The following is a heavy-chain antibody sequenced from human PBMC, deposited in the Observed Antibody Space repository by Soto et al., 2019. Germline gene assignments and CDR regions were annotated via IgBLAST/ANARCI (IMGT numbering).Heavy chain of an antibody. V-gene: IGHV3-30-3*01. CDR1: GFTFSSYA. J-gene: IGHJ6*02. CDR2: ISYDGSNK. Sequence: PGGSLRLSCAASGFTFSSYAMHWVRQAPGKGLEWVAVISYDGSNKYYADSVKGRFTISRDNSKNTLYLQMNSLRAEDTAVYYWARSARYGSGNNRYYYYGMDVWGQGTTVTVSS. D-gene: IGHD3-10*01. CDR3: ARSARYGSGNNRYYYYGMDV.